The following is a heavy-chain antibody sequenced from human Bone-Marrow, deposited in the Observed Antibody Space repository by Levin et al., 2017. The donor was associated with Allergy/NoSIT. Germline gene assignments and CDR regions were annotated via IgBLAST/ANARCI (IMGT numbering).Heavy chain of an antibody. V-gene: IGHV3-7*01. D-gene: IGHD3-22*01. CDR2: IKHDGDEK. Sequence: GGSLRLSCVASGFTFNNYWMTWVRQVPGKGLEWVASIKHDGDEKYYVDAVKGRFTLSRDNAKTSLYLEMNSLRAGDTALYYCARGDGYLFDYWGQGTLVTVSS. CDR3: ARGDGYLFDY. CDR1: GFTFNNYW. J-gene: IGHJ4*02.